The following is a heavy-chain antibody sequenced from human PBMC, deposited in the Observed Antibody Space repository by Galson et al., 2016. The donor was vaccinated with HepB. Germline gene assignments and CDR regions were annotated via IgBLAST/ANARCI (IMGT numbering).Heavy chain of an antibody. J-gene: IGHJ6*02. CDR1: GFTFSSYA. Sequence: SLRLSCAASGFTFSSYAMHWVRQAPGKGLEWVAVISYDGGDKYYADSVKGRFTISRDNSKNTLYLQMNSLRAEDTAVYYCARDRYNWNYHYYYYGMDVWGQGTTVTVSS. V-gene: IGHV3-30*04. D-gene: IGHD1-7*01. CDR3: ARDRYNWNYHYYYYGMDV. CDR2: ISYDGGDK.